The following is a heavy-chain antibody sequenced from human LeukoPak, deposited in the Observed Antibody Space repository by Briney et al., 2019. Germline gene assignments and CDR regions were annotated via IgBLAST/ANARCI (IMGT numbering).Heavy chain of an antibody. CDR1: GGSISIYY. V-gene: IGHV4-59*08. CDR2: IYYSGST. D-gene: IGHD3-3*01. J-gene: IGHJ3*02. Sequence: PSETLSLTCTVSGGSISIYYWSWIRQPPGKGLEWIGYIYYSGSTNYNPSLKSRVTISVDTSKNQFSLKLSSVTAADTAVYYCAGSGFSSAAFDIWGQGTMVTVSS. CDR3: AGSGFSSAAFDI.